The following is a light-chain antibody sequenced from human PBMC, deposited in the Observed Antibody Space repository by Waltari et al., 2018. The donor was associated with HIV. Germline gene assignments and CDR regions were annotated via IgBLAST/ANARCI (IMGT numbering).Light chain of an antibody. CDR1: NSDLGAYNY. CDR3: SSYTGTSTLYV. J-gene: IGLJ1*01. CDR2: EVS. V-gene: IGLV2-14*01. Sequence: QSALTQPASVSGSPGQSITISCTGTNSDLGAYNYVSWYQQHPGKAPKLLIYEVSNRPSGVSNRFSGSKSGTTASLTISWLQAEDEADYYCSSYTGTSTLYVFGPGTKVTVL.